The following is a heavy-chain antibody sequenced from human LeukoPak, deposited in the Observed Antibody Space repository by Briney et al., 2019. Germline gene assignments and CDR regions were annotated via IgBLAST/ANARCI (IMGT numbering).Heavy chain of an antibody. CDR3: ARDGVVVPAANYYYYYMDV. CDR2: INPSGGST. Sequence: WASVKVSCKASGYTFTSYYMHWVRQAPGQGLEWMGIINPSGGSTSYAQQFQGRVTMTRDMSTSTVYMELSSLRSEDTAVYYCARDGVVVPAANYYYYYMDVWGKGNTVTVSS. J-gene: IGHJ6*03. D-gene: IGHD2-2*01. V-gene: IGHV1-46*01. CDR1: GYTFTSYY.